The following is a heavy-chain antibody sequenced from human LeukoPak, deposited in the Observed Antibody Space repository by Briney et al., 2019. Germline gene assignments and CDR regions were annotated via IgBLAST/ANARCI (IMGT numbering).Heavy chain of an antibody. CDR1: GFTFSSYW. Sequence: GGSLRLSCAASGFTFSSYWMHCVRQAPGKGLVWFSRINSEGSSTSYADYVKGRFTISRDNAKNTLYLQMNSLRAEDTAVYYCARDPLWFGELRVYWGQGTLVTVSS. CDR2: INSEGSST. CDR3: ARDPLWFGELRVY. D-gene: IGHD3-10*01. V-gene: IGHV3-74*01. J-gene: IGHJ4*02.